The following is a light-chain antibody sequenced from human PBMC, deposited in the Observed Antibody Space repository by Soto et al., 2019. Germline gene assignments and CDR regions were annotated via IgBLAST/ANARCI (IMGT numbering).Light chain of an antibody. CDR2: EVT. CDR3: SSYTSTSTPYV. V-gene: IGLV2-14*01. J-gene: IGLJ1*01. Sequence: QSALTQPASVSGSPGQSITISCTGISSDVGGYNYVSWYQQHPGKAPKLMIYEVTNRPLGVSNRFSGSKSGNTASLTISGLQAEDEADYYCSSYTSTSTPYVFGTGTKLTVL. CDR1: SSDVGGYNY.